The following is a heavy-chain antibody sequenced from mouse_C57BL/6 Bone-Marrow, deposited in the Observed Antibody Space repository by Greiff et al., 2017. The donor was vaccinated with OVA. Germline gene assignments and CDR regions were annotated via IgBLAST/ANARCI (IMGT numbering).Heavy chain of an antibody. Sequence: EVQLVESGGDLVKPGGSLKLSCAASGFTFSSYGMSWVRQTPDKRLEWVATISSGGSYTYYPDSVKGRFTISRDNAKNTLYLQMSSLKSEDTAMYYCARGLDGYYAPDYWGQGTTLTVSS. D-gene: IGHD2-3*01. V-gene: IGHV5-6*01. CDR2: ISSGGSYT. CDR3: ARGLDGYYAPDY. J-gene: IGHJ2*01. CDR1: GFTFSSYG.